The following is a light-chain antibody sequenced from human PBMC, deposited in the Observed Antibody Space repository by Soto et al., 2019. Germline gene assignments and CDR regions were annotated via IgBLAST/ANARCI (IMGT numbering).Light chain of an antibody. CDR2: GAS. V-gene: IGKV3-20*01. CDR3: QQYGSSPFT. Sequence: EIVLTQSPGPLSLSPGERATLSCRTSQSVSSSYLAWYQQKTGQAPRLLIYGASSRDTGIPDRFSGSGSGTDFTLTISRLEAEDFAVYYCQQYGSSPFTFGPGTKVDIK. CDR1: QSVSSSY. J-gene: IGKJ3*01.